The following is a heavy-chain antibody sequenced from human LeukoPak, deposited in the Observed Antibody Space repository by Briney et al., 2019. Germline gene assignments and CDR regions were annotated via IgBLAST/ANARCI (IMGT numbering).Heavy chain of an antibody. CDR2: INPNSGGT. CDR3: ASDHTKNNWFDP. J-gene: IGHJ5*02. CDR1: GYTFTGYY. V-gene: IGHV1-2*02. Sequence: GASVKVSCKASGYTFTGYYMHWVRQAPGQGLEWMGWINPNSGGTNYAQKFPGRVTMTRYTSISTAYMELSRLRSDDTAVYYCASDHTKNNWFDPWGQGTLVTVSS. D-gene: IGHD2-2*01.